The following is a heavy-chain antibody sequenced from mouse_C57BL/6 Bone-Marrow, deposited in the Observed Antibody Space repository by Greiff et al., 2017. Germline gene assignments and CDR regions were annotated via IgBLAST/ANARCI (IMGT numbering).Heavy chain of an antibody. CDR3: TTHIFYGYDVDY. CDR2: IDPENGDT. V-gene: IGHV14-4*01. J-gene: IGHJ2*01. CDR1: GFNIKDDY. Sequence: EVQLQQSGAELVRPGASVKLSCTASGFNIKDDYMHWVKQRPEQGLEWIGWIDPENGDTEYASKFQGKATITADTSSNTAYLQLSSLTSEDTAVYYCTTHIFYGYDVDYWGKGTTLTVSS. D-gene: IGHD2-2*01.